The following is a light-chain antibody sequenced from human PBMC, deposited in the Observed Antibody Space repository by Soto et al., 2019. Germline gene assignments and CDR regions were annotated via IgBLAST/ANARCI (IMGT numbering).Light chain of an antibody. CDR2: GAS. Sequence: EIVLTQSPDILSLSPGERATLSCRASQTVTSNYLAWYQQKPGQAPRLLIYGASSRATGIPDRFRGSGSGTDFTLTVSRLEPEDFAVYYCQQYGTSPWTFGQGTKVEIK. V-gene: IGKV3-20*01. J-gene: IGKJ1*01. CDR1: QTVTSNY. CDR3: QQYGTSPWT.